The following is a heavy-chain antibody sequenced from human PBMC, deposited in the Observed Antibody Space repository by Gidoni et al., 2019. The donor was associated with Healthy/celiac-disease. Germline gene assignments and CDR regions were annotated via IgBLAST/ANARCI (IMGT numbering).Heavy chain of an antibody. J-gene: IGHJ3*02. CDR1: GFTFSDYY. D-gene: IGHD6-13*01. V-gene: IGHV3-11*01. CDR3: VFLGAAGTGAFDI. CDR2: ISSSGSTI. Sequence: AASGFTFSDYYMSWLLQAPGKGLEWVSYISSSGSTIYYADSVKGRFTITRDNAKNSLYLQMSSLRAEDTAVYYCVFLGAAGTGAFDIWGQGTMVTVSS.